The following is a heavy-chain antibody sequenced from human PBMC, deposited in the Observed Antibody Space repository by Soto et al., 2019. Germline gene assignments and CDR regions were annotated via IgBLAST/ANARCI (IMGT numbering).Heavy chain of an antibody. CDR1: GFTFSSYG. Sequence: GGSLRLSCAASGFTFSSYGMHWVRQAPGKWLEWVAVIWYDGSNKYYADSVKGRFTISRDNSKNTLYLQMNSLRAEDTAVYYCARDYTPIVVMTDANPGDAFDIWGQGXMVTV. J-gene: IGHJ3*02. V-gene: IGHV3-33*01. CDR2: IWYDGSNK. CDR3: ARDYTPIVVMTDANPGDAFDI. D-gene: IGHD2-21*02.